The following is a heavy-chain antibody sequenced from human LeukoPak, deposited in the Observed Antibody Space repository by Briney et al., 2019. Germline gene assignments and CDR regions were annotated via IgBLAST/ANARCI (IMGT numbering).Heavy chain of an antibody. Sequence: GGSLRLSCTTSGFTFGDYAMSWFRQAPGKGLEWIGFIRSNTYGGTTQYAASVKGRFTISRDDSESIAYLQMNSLKSEDTAVYYCTREGWEQRGLFGRANYFQLWGQGTLVTVSS. CDR2: IRSNTYGGTT. D-gene: IGHD1/OR15-1a*01. CDR3: TREGWEQRGLFGRANYFQL. CDR1: GFTFGDYA. V-gene: IGHV3-49*03. J-gene: IGHJ1*01.